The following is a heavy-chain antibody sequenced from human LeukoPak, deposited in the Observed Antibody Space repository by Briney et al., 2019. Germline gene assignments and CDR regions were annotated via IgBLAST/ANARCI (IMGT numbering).Heavy chain of an antibody. CDR3: ARRIAVAGKGPFDY. Sequence: GESLKISCKGSGYRFSNYWIGWVRHMPGKGLEWMGMIYPGDSDTRYSPSFQGQVTISADKSISTAYLQWSSLKASDTAMYYCARRIAVAGKGPFDYWGQGTLVTVSS. CDR2: IYPGDSDT. V-gene: IGHV5-51*01. CDR1: GYRFSNYW. D-gene: IGHD6-19*01. J-gene: IGHJ4*02.